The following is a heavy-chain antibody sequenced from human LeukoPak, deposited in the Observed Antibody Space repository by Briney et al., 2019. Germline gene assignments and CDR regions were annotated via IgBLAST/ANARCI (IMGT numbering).Heavy chain of an antibody. CDR1: GVSISSSSFY. D-gene: IGHD3-9*01. CDR3: ARDTLGLSARLRYFDWLTY. J-gene: IGHJ4*02. Sequence: SETLSLTCTVSGVSISSSSFYWVWIRQTPEKGLEWIASISNSGNTHYTPSLKSRVTISVDKSKNQFSLKLSSVTAADTAVYYCARDTLGLSARLRYFDWLTYWGQGTLVTVSS. CDR2: ISNSGNT. V-gene: IGHV4-39*07.